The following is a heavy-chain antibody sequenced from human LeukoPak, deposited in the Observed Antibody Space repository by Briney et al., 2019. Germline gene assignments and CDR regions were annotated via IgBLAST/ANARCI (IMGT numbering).Heavy chain of an antibody. CDR1: GYSISNDDY. CDR3: ARSPPHTSSWNFGY. Sequence: SETLSLTCTVSGYSISNDDYWGWIRPPPGKGLEWIGSFYHSGSTYYNPSLKSRVTISVDTSKNQFSLNLSSVTAADTAVYYCARSPPHTSSWNFGYWGQGTLVTVSS. D-gene: IGHD6-13*01. J-gene: IGHJ4*02. CDR2: FYHSGST. V-gene: IGHV4-38-2*02.